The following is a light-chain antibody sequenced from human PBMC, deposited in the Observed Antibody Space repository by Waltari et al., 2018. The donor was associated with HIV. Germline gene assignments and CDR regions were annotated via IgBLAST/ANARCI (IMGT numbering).Light chain of an antibody. CDR2: EVS. CDR3: SSYTSSSTLV. Sequence: QSALTQPGSVSGSPAQSITISCTGTSGDVGGYNYVSLYQQHPGKAPKLMIYEVSKRPSGVSNRFSGSKSGNTASLTISGLQAEDEADYYCSSYTSSSTLVFGGGTKLAVL. CDR1: SGDVGGYNY. V-gene: IGLV2-14*01. J-gene: IGLJ3*02.